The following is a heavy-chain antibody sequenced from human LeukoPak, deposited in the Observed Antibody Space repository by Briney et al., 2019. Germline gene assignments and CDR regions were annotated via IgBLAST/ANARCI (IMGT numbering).Heavy chain of an antibody. Sequence: GESLKISCKGSGYSFTSYWIGWVRQMPGKGLEWMGIIYPGDSDTRYSPSSQGQVTISADKSISTAYLQWSSLKASDTAMYYCARRGYCSSTSCLNWFDPWGQGTLVTVSS. J-gene: IGHJ5*02. CDR3: ARRGYCSSTSCLNWFDP. V-gene: IGHV5-51*01. CDR2: IYPGDSDT. CDR1: GYSFTSYW. D-gene: IGHD2-2*01.